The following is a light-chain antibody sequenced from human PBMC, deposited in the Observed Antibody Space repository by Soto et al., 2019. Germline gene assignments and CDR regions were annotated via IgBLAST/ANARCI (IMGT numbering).Light chain of an antibody. CDR3: CSSAPGSTYV. Sequence: QSALAQPASVSGSPGQSITISCTGTSSDVGAYNSVSWYQQHPHKAPQVIIYKGTQRPSGVSNRFSGSTSGNAASLTISGLQADDEADYFCCSSAPGSTYVFGSGTKVTVL. CDR2: KGT. J-gene: IGLJ1*01. V-gene: IGLV2-23*01. CDR1: SSDVGAYNS.